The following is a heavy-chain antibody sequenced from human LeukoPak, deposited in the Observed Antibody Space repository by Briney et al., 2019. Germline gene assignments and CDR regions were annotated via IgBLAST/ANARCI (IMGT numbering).Heavy chain of an antibody. V-gene: IGHV3-74*01. CDR2: INSDGSSI. J-gene: IGHJ4*02. D-gene: IGHD3-22*01. CDR1: GFTFSSHW. CDR3: AKGPAYYYDSSGYPFDY. Sequence: GGSLRLSCAASGFTFSSHWMHWVRQAPGKGLVWVSRINSDGSSISYADSVKGRFTISRDNSKNTLYLQMNSLRAEDTAVYYCAKGPAYYYDSSGYPFDYWGQGTLVTVSS.